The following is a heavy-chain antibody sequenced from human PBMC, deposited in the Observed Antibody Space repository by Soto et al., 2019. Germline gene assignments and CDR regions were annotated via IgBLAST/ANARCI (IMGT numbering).Heavy chain of an antibody. V-gene: IGHV1-69*13. Sequence: GASVKVSCKASGGTFSSYAISWLRQAPGQGLEWMGGIIPIFGTANYAQKFQGRVTITADESTSTAYMELSSLRSEDTAVYYCARHQLLITYHYYGMDVWGQGTTVTVSS. CDR3: ARHQLLITYHYYGMDV. CDR2: IIPIFGTA. CDR1: GGTFSSYA. J-gene: IGHJ6*02. D-gene: IGHD2-2*01.